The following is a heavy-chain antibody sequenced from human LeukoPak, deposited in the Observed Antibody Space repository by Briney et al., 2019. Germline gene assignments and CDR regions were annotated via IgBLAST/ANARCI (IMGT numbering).Heavy chain of an antibody. CDR1: GVSISGYY. CDR2: IFYRESFSYGGTS. J-gene: IGHJ4*02. Sequence: SETLSPTCTVSGVSISGYYWIWIRQSPGRGLEYIGSIFYRESFSYGGTSFYNPSLQSRATISVDTSKNTFSLRLSSVTAADTAVYFCARQISGNKDYWGQGTLVTVSS. D-gene: IGHD1/OR15-1a*01. CDR3: ARQISGNKDY. V-gene: IGHV4-59*12.